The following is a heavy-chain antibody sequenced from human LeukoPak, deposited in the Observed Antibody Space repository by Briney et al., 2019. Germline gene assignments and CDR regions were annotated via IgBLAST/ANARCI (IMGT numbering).Heavy chain of an antibody. CDR1: GASISSYY. V-gene: IGHV4-59*01. CDR3: ARDHYTNSGDGWFDP. CDR2: IYYSGTT. D-gene: IGHD1-26*01. Sequence: SETLSLTCTVSGASISSYYWSWIRQPPGKGLEWIGCIYYSGTTKYNPSLKSRVSISVDTSKNQFSLKLSSVTAVDTAVYYCARDHYTNSGDGWFDPWGQGTLVTVSS. J-gene: IGHJ5*01.